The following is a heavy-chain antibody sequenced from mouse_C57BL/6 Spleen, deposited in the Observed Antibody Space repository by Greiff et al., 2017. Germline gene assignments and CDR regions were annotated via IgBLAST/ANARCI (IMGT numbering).Heavy chain of an antibody. J-gene: IGHJ4*01. D-gene: IGHD1-1*01. Sequence: QVQLQQSGAELVKPGASVKLSCKASGYTFTSYWMHWVKQRPGRGLEWIGRIDPNSGGTKYNEKFKSKATLTVDKPTSTAYMQLSSLTAEDSAVYYCARVRITTVEGYDMDYWGQGTSVTVSS. V-gene: IGHV1-72*01. CDR3: ARVRITTVEGYDMDY. CDR1: GYTFTSYW. CDR2: IDPNSGGT.